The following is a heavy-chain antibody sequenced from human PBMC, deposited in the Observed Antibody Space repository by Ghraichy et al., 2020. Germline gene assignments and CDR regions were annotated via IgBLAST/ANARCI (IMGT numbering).Heavy chain of an antibody. Sequence: SVKVSCKASGGTFSSYAISWVRQAPGQGLEWMGGIIPIFGTANYAQKFQGRVTITADESTSTAYMELSSLRSEDTAVYYCARDKVDIAVVDGYFQHWGQGTLVTVSS. D-gene: IGHD5-24*01. V-gene: IGHV1-69*13. J-gene: IGHJ1*01. CDR2: IIPIFGTA. CDR3: ARDKVDIAVVDGYFQH. CDR1: GGTFSSYA.